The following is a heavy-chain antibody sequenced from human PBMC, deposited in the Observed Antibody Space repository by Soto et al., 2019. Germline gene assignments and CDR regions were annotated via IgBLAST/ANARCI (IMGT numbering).Heavy chain of an antibody. V-gene: IGHV4-4*07. J-gene: IGHJ4*02. CDR3: AREGASSYASRHFDN. D-gene: IGHD3-16*01. CDR2: IYGSGGT. Sequence: SETLSLTCTVSGGSMFSYCWSWIRQPAGKGLEWIARIYGSGGTNYNPSLKSRVTMSLDTSKNKFSLRLTSVTAADTAVYYCAREGASSYASRHFDNWGPGTLVTVSS. CDR1: GGSMFSYC.